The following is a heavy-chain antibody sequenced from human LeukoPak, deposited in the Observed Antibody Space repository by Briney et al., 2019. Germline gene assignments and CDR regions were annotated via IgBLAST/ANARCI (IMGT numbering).Heavy chain of an antibody. CDR3: ARSWERVPSPTYYYYYYMDV. CDR2: IKQDGSEK. V-gene: IGHV3-7*01. D-gene: IGHD1-1*01. CDR1: GFTFSSYW. Sequence: GGSLRLSCAASGFTFSSYWMSWVRQAPGKGLEWVANIKQDGSEKYYVDSVKGRFTISRDNAKNSLYLQMNSLRAEDTAVYYCARSWERVPSPTYYYYYYMDVWGKGTTVTVSS. J-gene: IGHJ6*03.